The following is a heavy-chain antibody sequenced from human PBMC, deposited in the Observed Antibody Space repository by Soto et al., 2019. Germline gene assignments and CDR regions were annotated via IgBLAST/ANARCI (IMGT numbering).Heavy chain of an antibody. J-gene: IGHJ4*02. CDR3: ARYSGSYWHYLDF. V-gene: IGHV5-51*01. Sequence: GESLKISCKGSGYSFASHWVAWVRQMPEKGLEWIGTIYPGDSDTKYSSAFRGHVTISADTSVSTAYLQWRSLEATDSSIYYCARYSGSYWHYLDFWGQGTLVTVSS. CDR2: IYPGDSDT. D-gene: IGHD1-26*01. CDR1: GYSFASHW.